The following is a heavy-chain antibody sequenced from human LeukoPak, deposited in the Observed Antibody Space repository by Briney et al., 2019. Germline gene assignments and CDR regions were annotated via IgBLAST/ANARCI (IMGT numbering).Heavy chain of an antibody. Sequence: PSETLSLTCTVSGGSISSYYWSWIRQPPGKGLEWIGYYYSGSTNYNPSLKSRVTMSVDTSKNQFSLNLSSVTAADTAVYYCARXXPGNWYFDLWGRGTLVTVSS. CDR3: ARXXPGNWYFDL. V-gene: IGHV4-59*08. J-gene: IGHJ2*01. CDR1: GGSISSYY. CDR2: YYSGST.